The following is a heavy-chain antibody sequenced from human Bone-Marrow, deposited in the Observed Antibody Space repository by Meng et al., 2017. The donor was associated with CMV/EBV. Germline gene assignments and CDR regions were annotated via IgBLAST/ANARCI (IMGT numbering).Heavy chain of an antibody. CDR1: GGTLSSYA. J-gene: IGHJ4*02. CDR3: RREGGEEGGGYSGYDYFDY. Sequence: SVKVSCKASGGTLSSYAISWVRQAPGQGLEWMGGIIPILGIANYAQKFQGRVTITADKSTSAAYMELSSLRSEDTAVYHCRREGGEEGGGYSGYDYFDYWGQGTLVTVSS. CDR2: IIPILGIA. V-gene: IGHV1-69*10. D-gene: IGHD5-12*01.